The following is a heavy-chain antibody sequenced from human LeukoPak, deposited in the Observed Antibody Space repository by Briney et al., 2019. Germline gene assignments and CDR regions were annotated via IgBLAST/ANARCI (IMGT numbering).Heavy chain of an antibody. V-gene: IGHV3-7*01. CDR1: GFTFSTYW. D-gene: IGHD2-21*02. J-gene: IGHJ4*02. CDR3: ATDRDNSDWQKRFDS. CDR2: INQDASEI. Sequence: GGSLRLSSAASGFTFSTYWMNWYRKAPGKGLEWVGNINQDASEINYVDSVRGRFTISRDNAKNSLHLQMNSLRAEDTAVYYCATDRDNSDWQKRFDSWGQGTLVTVSS.